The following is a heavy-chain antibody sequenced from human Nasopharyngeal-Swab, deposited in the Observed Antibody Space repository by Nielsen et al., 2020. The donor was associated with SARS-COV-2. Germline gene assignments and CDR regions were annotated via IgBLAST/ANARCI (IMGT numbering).Heavy chain of an antibody. CDR3: ARDSSDSYYGMDV. V-gene: IGHV1-69*06. Sequence: SVKVSCKASGYTFTSYAISWVRQAPGQGLEWMGGIISIFGTANYAQKFQGRVTITADKSTSTAYMELSSLRSEDTAVYYCARDSSDSYYGMDVWGQGTTVTVSS. CDR1: GYTFTSYA. J-gene: IGHJ6*02. CDR2: IISIFGTA.